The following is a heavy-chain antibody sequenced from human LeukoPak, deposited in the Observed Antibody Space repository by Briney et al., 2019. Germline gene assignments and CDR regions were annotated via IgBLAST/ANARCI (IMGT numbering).Heavy chain of an antibody. CDR1: GYTFTSYG. CDR3: AGDLSGYDFDDY. CDR2: ISAYNGNT. V-gene: IGHV1-18*01. D-gene: IGHD5-12*01. J-gene: IGHJ4*02. Sequence: GASVKVSCKASGYTFTSYGIGWVRQAPGQGLEWMGWISAYNGNTNYAQKLQGRVTMTTDTSTSTAYMELRSLRSDDTAVYYCAGDLSGYDFDDYWGQGTLVTVSS.